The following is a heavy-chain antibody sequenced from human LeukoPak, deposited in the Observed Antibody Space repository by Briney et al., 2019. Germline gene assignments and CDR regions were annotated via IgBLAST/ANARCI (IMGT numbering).Heavy chain of an antibody. J-gene: IGHJ4*02. CDR2: IYASGST. CDR1: GGSISSYY. CDR3: ARDPSYSSGCLDY. D-gene: IGHD6-19*01. Sequence: SETLSLTCSVSGGSISSYYWNWIRQPAGKGLEWVGRIYASGSTNYNPSLRSRVTMSVDMSKNQISLRLSSVTAADTAVYYCARDPSYSSGCLDYWGQGTLVTVSS. V-gene: IGHV4-4*07.